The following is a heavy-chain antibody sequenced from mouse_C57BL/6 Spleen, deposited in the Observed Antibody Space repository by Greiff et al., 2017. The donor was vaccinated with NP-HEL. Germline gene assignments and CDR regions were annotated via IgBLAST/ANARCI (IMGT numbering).Heavy chain of an antibody. D-gene: IGHD2-1*01. CDR2: IYPRDGST. CDR1: GYTFTSYD. CDR3: ASGIFYYGNSPYAMDY. J-gene: IGHJ4*01. V-gene: IGHV1-85*01. Sequence: QVQLQQSGPELVKPGASVKLSCKASGYTFTSYDINWVKQRPGQGLEWIGWIYPRDGSTKYNEKFKGKATWTVDTSSSTAYMELHSLTSEDSAVYFCASGIFYYGNSPYAMDYWGQGTSVTVSS.